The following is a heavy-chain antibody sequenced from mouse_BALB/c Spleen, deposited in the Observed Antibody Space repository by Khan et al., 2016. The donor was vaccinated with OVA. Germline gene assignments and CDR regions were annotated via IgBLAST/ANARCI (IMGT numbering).Heavy chain of an antibody. V-gene: IGHV2-9*02. CDR3: ARGDDYCEDAMDY. CDR1: GFSLTSYG. D-gene: IGHD2-3*01. Sequence: VQLQESGPGLVAPSQSLSITCTVSGFSLTSYGIHWVRQPPGKGLEWLGVIWAGGSTNYNSALMSRLSISKDNSKSQVFLKMNSLQTDDTAMYYCARGDDYCEDAMDYWGQGTSVTVSS. CDR2: IWAGGST. J-gene: IGHJ4*01.